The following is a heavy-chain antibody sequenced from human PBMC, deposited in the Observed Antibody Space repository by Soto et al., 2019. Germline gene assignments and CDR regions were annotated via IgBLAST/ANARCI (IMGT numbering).Heavy chain of an antibody. CDR3: ARDVSLNYYDGTYYYYAMDV. D-gene: IGHD3-22*01. Sequence: ASVKVSCKASGGTFSSQAFSWVRLAPGQGLEWMGVIIPFFRATNYAQKFQGRITITADESTSTVYMELSSLRFEDTAVYYCARDVSLNYYDGTYYYYAMDVWGQGTAVTVAS. V-gene: IGHV1-69*13. J-gene: IGHJ6*02. CDR2: IIPFFRAT. CDR1: GGTFSSQA.